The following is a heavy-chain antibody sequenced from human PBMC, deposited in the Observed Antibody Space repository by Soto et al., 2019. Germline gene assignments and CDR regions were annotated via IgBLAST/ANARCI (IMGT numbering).Heavy chain of an antibody. J-gene: IGHJ4*02. CDR1: GLIFSNYA. D-gene: IGHD6-13*01. Sequence: EVQVLESGGVLVQPGGSLRLSCVAPGLIFSNYAMSWVRQAPGKGLEWVSGISGSGGSPHYADAAKGRFTISRDNSKNTLFMQMNTLRAEDTAVYYCARQGDITAAFDYWGQGTLVTVS. CDR2: ISGSGGSP. CDR3: ARQGDITAAFDY. V-gene: IGHV3-23*01.